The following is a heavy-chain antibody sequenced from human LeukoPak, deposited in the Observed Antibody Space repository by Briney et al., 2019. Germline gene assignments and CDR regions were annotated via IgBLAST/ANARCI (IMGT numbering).Heavy chain of an antibody. Sequence: GGSLRLSCAASGFTFSSYAMSWVRQAPGKGLEWVSAISGSGGSTYNADSVKGRFTISRDNSKNTLYLQMNSLRAEDTAVYYCAKTTTVVTPFDRSDYWGQGTLVTVSS. V-gene: IGHV3-23*01. J-gene: IGHJ4*02. CDR2: ISGSGGST. CDR3: AKTTTVVTPFDRSDY. CDR1: GFTFSSYA. D-gene: IGHD4-23*01.